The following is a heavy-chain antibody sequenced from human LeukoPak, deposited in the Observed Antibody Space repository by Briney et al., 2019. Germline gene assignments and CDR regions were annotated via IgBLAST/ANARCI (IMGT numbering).Heavy chain of an antibody. Sequence: SVKVSCKASGYTFTSYAISWVRQAPGQGLEWMGGITPIFGTANYAQKFQGRVTITADESTSTAYMELSSLRSEDTAVYYCARQRSLNYYYYYGMDVWGQGTTVTVSS. CDR1: GYTFTSYA. D-gene: IGHD1-26*01. V-gene: IGHV1-69*13. J-gene: IGHJ6*02. CDR3: ARQRSLNYYYYYGMDV. CDR2: ITPIFGTA.